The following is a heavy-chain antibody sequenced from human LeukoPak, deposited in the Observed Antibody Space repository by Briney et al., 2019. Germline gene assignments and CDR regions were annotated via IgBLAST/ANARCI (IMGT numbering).Heavy chain of an antibody. J-gene: IGHJ4*02. D-gene: IGHD2-15*01. CDR1: GFAFSAYK. CDR3: VVGGSPGY. Sequence: PGGSLRFSCAASGFAFSAYKMHWVRQAPRKGLVWVSRISTDGYTTDYADFVQGRFTASRDNTKNTWSLEMNSLRAEDTAVYYCVVGGSPGYWGQGTLVTVSS. CDR2: ISTDGYTT. V-gene: IGHV3-74*01.